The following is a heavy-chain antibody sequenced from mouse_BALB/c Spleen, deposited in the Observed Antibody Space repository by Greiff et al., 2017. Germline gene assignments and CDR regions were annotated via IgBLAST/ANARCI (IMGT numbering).Heavy chain of an antibody. J-gene: IGHJ2*01. CDR2: ISNGGGST. D-gene: IGHD1-1*01. CDR1: GFTFSDYY. Sequence: EVKLVESGGGLVKPGGSLKLSCAASGFTFSDYYMSWVRQTPEKRLEWVAYISNGGGSTYYPDTVKGRVTISRDNAKNTLYLQMSSLKSEDTAMYDGAGGGSSYFDYWGQGTTLTVSS. CDR3: AGGGSSYFDY. V-gene: IGHV5-12*01.